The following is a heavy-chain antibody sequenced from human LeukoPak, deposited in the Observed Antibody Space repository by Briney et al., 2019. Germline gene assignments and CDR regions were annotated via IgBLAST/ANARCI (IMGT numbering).Heavy chain of an antibody. V-gene: IGHV4-34*01. CDR2: INHSGST. J-gene: IGHJ4*02. D-gene: IGHD3-22*01. CDR3: ARGTTVGDSSGYCVY. CDR1: GGSFSGYY. Sequence: SETLSLTCAVYGGSFSGYYWSWIRQPPGKGLEWIGEINHSGSTNYNPSLKSRVTISVDTSKNQFSLKLSSVTAADTAVYYCARGTTVGDSSGYCVYWGQGTLVTVSS.